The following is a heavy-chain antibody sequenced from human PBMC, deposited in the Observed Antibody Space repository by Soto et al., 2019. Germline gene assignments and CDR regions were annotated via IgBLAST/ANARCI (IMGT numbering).Heavy chain of an antibody. D-gene: IGHD5-12*01. Sequence: XGSLTPSCAPSGFTSSSYAMHWVRQAAGKGLEWVAVISYDGSNKYYADSVKGRFTISRDNSKNTLYLQMNSLRAKDTAVYYCEGDGYNFDYWGQGTLVTVSS. V-gene: IGHV3-30-3*01. CDR1: GFTSSSYA. CDR2: ISYDGSNK. J-gene: IGHJ4*02. CDR3: EGDGYNFDY.